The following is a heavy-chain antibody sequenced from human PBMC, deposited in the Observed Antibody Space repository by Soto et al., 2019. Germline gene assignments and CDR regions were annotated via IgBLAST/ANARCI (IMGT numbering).Heavy chain of an antibody. CDR2: ISGSGGST. CDR3: AKDRPGYYGMDV. J-gene: IGHJ6*02. CDR1: GFTFSSYA. Sequence: GGSLRLSCATSGFTFSSYAMSWVRQAPGKGLEWVSAISGSGGSTYYADSVKGRFTISRDNSKNTLYLQMNSLRAEDTAVDYCAKDRPGYYGMDVWGQGTTVTVSS. V-gene: IGHV3-23*01.